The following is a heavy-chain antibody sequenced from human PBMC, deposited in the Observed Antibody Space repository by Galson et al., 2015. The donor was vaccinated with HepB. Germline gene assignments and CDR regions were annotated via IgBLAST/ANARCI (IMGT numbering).Heavy chain of an antibody. CDR3: GRPLGSGWSIGY. D-gene: IGHD6-19*01. CDR1: GYTFTDYY. Sequence: SVKVSCKASGYTFTDYYMHWVRQAPGQGLEWMGRINPKSGGTNYAQNFQGRVTMTRDTSISTAYMELDRLTSDDAAVYYCGRPLGSGWSIGYWGQGTLVTVSS. CDR2: INPKSGGT. V-gene: IGHV1-2*06. J-gene: IGHJ4*02.